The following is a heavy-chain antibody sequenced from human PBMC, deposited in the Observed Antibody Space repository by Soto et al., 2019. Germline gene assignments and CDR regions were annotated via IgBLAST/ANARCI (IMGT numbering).Heavy chain of an antibody. Sequence: PGGSLRLSCAASGFTFSSYSMNWVRQAPGKGLEWVSYISSSSSTIYYADSVEGRFTISRDNAKNSLYLQMNSLRAEDTAVYYCAREGYSSGWYLADEYFQHWGQGTLVTAPQ. CDR3: AREGYSSGWYLADEYFQH. D-gene: IGHD6-19*01. CDR2: ISSSSSTI. J-gene: IGHJ1*01. CDR1: GFTFSSYS. V-gene: IGHV3-48*01.